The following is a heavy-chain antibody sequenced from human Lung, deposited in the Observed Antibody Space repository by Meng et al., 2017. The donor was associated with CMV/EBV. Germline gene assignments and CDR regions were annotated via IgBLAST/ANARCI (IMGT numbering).Heavy chain of an antibody. CDR1: GFSLSTSGVG. CDR3: GHRRDSFDYHGLDV. V-gene: IGHV2-5*01. CDR2: IYFNGDK. Sequence: SGXXLVXPTQTLTLTCAFSGFSLSTSGVGVAWIRQPPGKALEWLAVIYFNGDKRYSPSLKTRLTIIKDTSKNEVVLTLTNVDPVDTATYYCGHRRDSFDYHGLDVWGQGXTVTVSS. D-gene: IGHD3-3*01. J-gene: IGHJ6*02.